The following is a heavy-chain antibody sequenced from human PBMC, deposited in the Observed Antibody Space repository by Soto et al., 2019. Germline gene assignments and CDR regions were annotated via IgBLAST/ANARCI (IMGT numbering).Heavy chain of an antibody. CDR2: RWYDGSNK. Sequence: QVQLVESGGGVVQPGRSLRLSCAASGFTFSSYGMHWVRQAPGKGLEWVAVRWYDGSNKYYADSVKGRFTISRDNSKNTLYLQMNSLRAEDTAVYYCARDFRGWFGEPHGNDYWGQGTLVTVSS. CDR3: ARDFRGWFGEPHGNDY. D-gene: IGHD3-10*01. CDR1: GFTFSSYG. V-gene: IGHV3-33*01. J-gene: IGHJ4*02.